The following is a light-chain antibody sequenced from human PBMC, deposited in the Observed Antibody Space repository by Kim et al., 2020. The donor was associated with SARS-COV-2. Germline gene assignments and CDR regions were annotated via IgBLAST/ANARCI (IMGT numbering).Light chain of an antibody. J-gene: IGKJ1*01. V-gene: IGKV1-5*01. CDR3: QQYIASPRT. CDR1: QSVSSF. Sequence: SLGDEVTITCRAGQSVSSFLAWYRRKPGKAPNLLINGGSSLKSGFPSGFAGRGSGTKFTLTIRRLRPNDFATYYCQQYIASPRTFGEGTQRDIK. CDR2: GGS.